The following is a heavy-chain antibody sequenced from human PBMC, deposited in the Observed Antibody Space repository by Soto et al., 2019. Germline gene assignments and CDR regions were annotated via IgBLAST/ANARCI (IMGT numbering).Heavy chain of an antibody. V-gene: IGHV1-8*01. CDR1: GYTFTSYD. J-gene: IGHJ6*02. Sequence: GASVKVSCKASGYTFTSYDINWVRQATGQGLEWMGWMNPNSGNTGYAQKFQGRVTMTRNTSISTAYMELSSLRSEDTAVYYCARSGALLWFGEPGYGMDVWGQGTTVTVSS. D-gene: IGHD3-10*01. CDR2: MNPNSGNT. CDR3: ARSGALLWFGEPGYGMDV.